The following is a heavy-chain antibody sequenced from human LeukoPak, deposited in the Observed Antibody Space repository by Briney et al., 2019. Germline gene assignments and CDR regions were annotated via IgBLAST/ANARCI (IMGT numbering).Heavy chain of an antibody. CDR3: ARDKDSSGWYEDYGMDV. CDR1: GGSISSYY. Sequence: SETLSLTCTVSGGSISSYYWSWIRQPPGKGLEWVGCIYYSGSTNYNPSLKSRVTISVDTSKNQFSLKLSSVTAADTAVYYCARDKDSSGWYEDYGMDVWGQGTTVTVSS. CDR2: IYYSGST. D-gene: IGHD6-19*01. V-gene: IGHV4-59*01. J-gene: IGHJ6*01.